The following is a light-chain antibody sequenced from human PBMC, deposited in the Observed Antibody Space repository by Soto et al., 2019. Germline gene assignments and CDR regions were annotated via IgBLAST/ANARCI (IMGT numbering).Light chain of an antibody. J-gene: IGKJ1*01. CDR1: QSISMW. Sequence: DLQMTQSPSTLSASVGDRVTITCRASQSISMWLAWYQQKPGKAPKLLIHDASSLESGVPSRFSGSGFGTEFTLTISSLQPDDLATYYCQQYSTYSGTFGQGTKVDIK. CDR2: DAS. CDR3: QQYSTYSGT. V-gene: IGKV1-5*01.